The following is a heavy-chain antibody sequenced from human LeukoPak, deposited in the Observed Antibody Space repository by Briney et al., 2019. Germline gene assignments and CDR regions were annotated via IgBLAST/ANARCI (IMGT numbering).Heavy chain of an antibody. CDR2: IYYSGST. D-gene: IGHD3-10*01. Sequence: GSLRLSCAASGFTVSSNYMSWVRQAPGKGLEWIGYIYYSGSTNYNPSLKSRVTISVDTSSNQFSLKLNSVTAADTAVYYCARRAYGSGSFNRYHFDYWGQGTLVAVSS. V-gene: IGHV4-59*08. J-gene: IGHJ4*02. CDR3: ARRAYGSGSFNRYHFDY. CDR1: GFTVSSNY.